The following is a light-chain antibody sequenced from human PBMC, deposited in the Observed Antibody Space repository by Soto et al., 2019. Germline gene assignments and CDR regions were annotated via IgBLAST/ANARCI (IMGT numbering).Light chain of an antibody. CDR2: DAS. V-gene: IGKV1-5*01. CDR1: QSINNW. CDR3: HQEYLFCR. Sequence: VQVTLSAVTLSVTIGDRVNIPCRASQSINNWLAWYQQKPGKAPKLLIYDASSLESGVPSRFSGSGSGTEFTLTISSLQADDLGACYPHQEYLFCRFGEGTIV. J-gene: IGKJ1*01.